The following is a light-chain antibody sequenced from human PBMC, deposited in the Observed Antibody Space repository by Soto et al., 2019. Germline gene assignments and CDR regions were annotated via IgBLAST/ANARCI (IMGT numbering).Light chain of an antibody. V-gene: IGKV1-39*01. J-gene: IGKJ2*01. Sequence: DIQMTQSPSSLSASVGDRVTITCRASQSIRSYLNWYQQKPGKAPKLLIYDASSLQSGVPSRFSGSGSGTHFTLTISSLQPEDFATYYCQQSYSTPYTFGQGTKLEIK. CDR1: QSIRSY. CDR2: DAS. CDR3: QQSYSTPYT.